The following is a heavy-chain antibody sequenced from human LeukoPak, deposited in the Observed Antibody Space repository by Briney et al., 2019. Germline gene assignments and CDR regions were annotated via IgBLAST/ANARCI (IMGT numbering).Heavy chain of an antibody. J-gene: IGHJ4*02. CDR3: ARGAAVGTSRFDY. Sequence: GGSLRLSCAASGFTFSSYSMNWVRQAPGRGLEWVSYISSSGSTTYYADSVKGRFTNSRDNAKNSLYLQMNSLRAEDTAIYYCARGAAVGTSRFDYWGLGTLVTVSS. CDR1: GFTFSSYS. D-gene: IGHD6-13*01. CDR2: ISSSGSTT. V-gene: IGHV3-48*01.